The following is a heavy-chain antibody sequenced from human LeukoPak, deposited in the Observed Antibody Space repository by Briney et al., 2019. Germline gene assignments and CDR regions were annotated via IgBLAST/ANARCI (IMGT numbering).Heavy chain of an antibody. V-gene: IGHV3-74*01. Sequence: PGGSLRLSCAASGFSFNSHWMHWVRQVPGKGPVWVSRINTDGRSTDYADSVKGRFTISRDNAKNSLYLQMNSLRAEDTAVYYCARDGRSSSWYGEAAYYFDYWGQGTLVTVSS. J-gene: IGHJ4*02. CDR1: GFSFNSHW. CDR3: ARDGRSSSWYGEAAYYFDY. CDR2: INTDGRST. D-gene: IGHD6-13*01.